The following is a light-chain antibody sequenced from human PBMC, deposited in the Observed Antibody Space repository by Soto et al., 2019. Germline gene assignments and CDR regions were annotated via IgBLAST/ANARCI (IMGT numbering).Light chain of an antibody. V-gene: IGKV3-15*01. CDR2: GAS. J-gene: IGKJ2*01. CDR3: QQYIHWYT. CDR1: QSISNT. Sequence: EIVMTQSPDTLSVSPGERVTLSCRASQSISNTLSWYQQKPGQAPRLLIYGASTRATGIPARFSGSGSGTEFTLTISSLQSEDFAVYYCQQYIHWYTFGQGTKLESK.